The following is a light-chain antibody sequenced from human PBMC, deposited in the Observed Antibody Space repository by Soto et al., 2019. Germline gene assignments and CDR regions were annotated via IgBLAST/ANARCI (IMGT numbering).Light chain of an antibody. V-gene: IGLV3-21*04. J-gene: IGLJ2*01. CDR3: QVWDSSSDHPL. Sequence: SYELTQPPSVSVAPGKTARITCGGNNIGSKSVHWYQQKPGQAPVLVIYYDSDRPSGIPERFSGSNSGNTATLTISRVEAGDEADYYCQVWDSSSDHPLFGGGTK. CDR1: NIGSKS. CDR2: YDS.